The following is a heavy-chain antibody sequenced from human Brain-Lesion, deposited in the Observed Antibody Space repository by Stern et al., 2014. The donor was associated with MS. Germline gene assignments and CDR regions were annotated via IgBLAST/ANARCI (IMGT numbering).Heavy chain of an antibody. J-gene: IGHJ4*02. D-gene: IGHD3-10*01. CDR3: VKNHYGHDY. Sequence: QVQLVESGGGLVKPGGSLRLSCAASGFRFSDYYMAWVRQAPGKGLEWVSYITGSGDITNYADSVKGRFTISRDNAKNSLHLQMNSLRAEDTAVYYCVKNHYGHDYWGQGALVTVSS. CDR2: ITGSGDIT. CDR1: GFRFSDYY. V-gene: IGHV3-11*01.